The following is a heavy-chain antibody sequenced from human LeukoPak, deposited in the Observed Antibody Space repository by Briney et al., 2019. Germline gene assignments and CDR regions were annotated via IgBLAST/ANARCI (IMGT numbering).Heavy chain of an antibody. Sequence: SETLSLTCTVSGGSISSYYWSWIRQPPGKGLEWIGYIYYSGSTNYNPSLKSRVTISVDTSKNQFSLKLSSVTAADTAVYYCARDLGLDAFDIWGQGTMVTVSS. CDR2: IYYSGST. V-gene: IGHV4-59*01. J-gene: IGHJ3*02. CDR3: ARDLGLDAFDI. CDR1: GGSISSYY. D-gene: IGHD3-16*01.